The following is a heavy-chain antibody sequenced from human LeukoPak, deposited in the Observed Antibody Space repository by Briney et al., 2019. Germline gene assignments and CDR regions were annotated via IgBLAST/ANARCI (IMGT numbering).Heavy chain of an antibody. J-gene: IGHJ4*02. Sequence: GGSLRLSCAASGFTFSSYWMSWVRQAPGKGLECVANIKQDGSEKYYVDSVKGRFTISRDNAKNSLYLQMNSLRAEDTAVYYCASYPEYCSSTSCWYYFDYWGQGTLVTVSS. CDR1: GFTFSSYW. CDR2: IKQDGSEK. V-gene: IGHV3-7*03. D-gene: IGHD2-2*01. CDR3: ASYPEYCSSTSCWYYFDY.